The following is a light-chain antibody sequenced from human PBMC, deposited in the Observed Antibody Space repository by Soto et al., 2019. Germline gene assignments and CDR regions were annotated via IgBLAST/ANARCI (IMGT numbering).Light chain of an antibody. CDR2: EVS. V-gene: IGLV2-14*01. J-gene: IGLJ1*01. CDR1: SSEIGNYKY. CDR3: YSDTSSVNYV. Sequence: QSALTQPASVSGSAGQSITISCTGTSSEIGNYKYVSWYQHHPGKAPRLMIYEVSNRPSGVSNRFSGSQSGNTASLTISGLQAEDETGYDGYSDTSSVNYVFGTGTKVTVL.